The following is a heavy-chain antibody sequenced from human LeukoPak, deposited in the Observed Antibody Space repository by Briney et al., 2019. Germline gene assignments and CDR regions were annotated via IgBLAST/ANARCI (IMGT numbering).Heavy chain of an antibody. V-gene: IGHV3-21*01. D-gene: IGHD6-13*01. J-gene: IGHJ3*02. Sequence: GGSLRLSCAASGFTFSSYSMNWVRQAPGKGLEWVSSISSSSSYIYYADPVKGRFTISRDNAKNSLYLQMNSLRAEDTAVYYCARVSQQLVVFDAFDIWGQGTMVTVSS. CDR1: GFTFSSYS. CDR2: ISSSSSYI. CDR3: ARVSQQLVVFDAFDI.